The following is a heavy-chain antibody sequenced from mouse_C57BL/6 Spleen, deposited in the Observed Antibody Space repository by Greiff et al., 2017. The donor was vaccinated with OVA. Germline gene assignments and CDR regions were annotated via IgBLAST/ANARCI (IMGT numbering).Heavy chain of an antibody. J-gene: IGHJ2*01. CDR2: IDPETGGT. CDR1: GYTFTDYE. Sequence: QVQLKQSGAELVRPGASVTLSCKASGYTFTDYEMHWVKQTPVHGLEWIGAIDPETGGTAYNQKFKGKAILTADKSSSTAYMELRSLTSEDSAVYYCTRSLCVNYFDYWGQGTTLTVSS. CDR3: TRSLCVNYFDY. D-gene: IGHD6-1*01. V-gene: IGHV1-15*01.